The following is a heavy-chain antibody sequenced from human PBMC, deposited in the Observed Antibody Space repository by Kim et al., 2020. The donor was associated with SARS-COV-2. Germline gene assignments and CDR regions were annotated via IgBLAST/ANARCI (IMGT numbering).Heavy chain of an antibody. CDR2: ISTDGSTT. CDR3: ATAMGGARPEH. J-gene: IGHJ1*01. Sequence: GGSLRLSCAASGFTLSTYWMHWVRQGPGQGLVWMSRISTDGSTTNYADSVRGRFTISRDNAKNTVYLQMNSLRAEDTAVYYCATAMGGARPEHWGQGTLV. V-gene: IGHV3-74*01. CDR1: GFTLSTYW. D-gene: IGHD1-26*01.